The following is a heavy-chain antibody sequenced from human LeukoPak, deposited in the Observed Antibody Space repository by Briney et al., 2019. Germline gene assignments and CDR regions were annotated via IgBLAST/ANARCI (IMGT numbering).Heavy chain of an antibody. J-gene: IGHJ5*02. CDR3: ARETTAAAAGRPEINWFDP. V-gene: IGHV3-7*01. D-gene: IGHD6-13*01. CDR1: GFTFSSYR. Sequence: GGSLRLSCAASGFTFSSYRMSWVRQAPGKGLEWVANIKQDGSEKYYVDSVKGRFTISRDNAKNSLYLQMNSLRAEDTAVYYCARETTAAAAGRPEINWFDPWGQGTLVTVSS. CDR2: IKQDGSEK.